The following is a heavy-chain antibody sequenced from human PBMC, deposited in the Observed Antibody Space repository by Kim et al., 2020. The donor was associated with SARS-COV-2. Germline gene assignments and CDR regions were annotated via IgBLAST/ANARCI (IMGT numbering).Heavy chain of an antibody. CDR3: ARDPTLVPQGGRFDL. Sequence: SETLSLTCSVSGGSVSSVADYWTWIRQSPGRGLEWLGFISGSGITYYNPSLKSRISISVDTSKNHFSLRLTSVTAAATAIYYCARDPTLVPQGGRFDLWG. D-gene: IGHD2-15*01. CDR2: ISGSGIT. V-gene: IGHV4-31*03. CDR1: GGSVSSVADY. J-gene: IGHJ2*01.